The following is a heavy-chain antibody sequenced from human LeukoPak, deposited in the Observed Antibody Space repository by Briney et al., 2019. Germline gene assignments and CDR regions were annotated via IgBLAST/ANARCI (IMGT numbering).Heavy chain of an antibody. D-gene: IGHD6-19*01. J-gene: IGHJ4*02. CDR1: GGSFSGYY. Sequence: SETLSLTCAVYGGSFSGYYWSWIRQPPGKGLEWIGEINHSGSTNYNPSLKSRVTISVDTSKNQFSLELSSVTAADTAVYYCARLGIAVAGPLESDYWGQGTLVTVSS. CDR3: ARLGIAVAGPLESDY. CDR2: INHSGST. V-gene: IGHV4-34*01.